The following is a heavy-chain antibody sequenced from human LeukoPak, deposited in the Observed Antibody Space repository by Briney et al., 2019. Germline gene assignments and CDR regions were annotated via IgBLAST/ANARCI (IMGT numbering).Heavy chain of an antibody. J-gene: IGHJ4*02. D-gene: IGHD1-1*01. V-gene: IGHV1-2*02. CDR1: GYTFTGYY. CDR2: INANNGDT. CDR3: ARDWTLDY. Sequence: GASVKVSCKASGYTFTGYYMHWVRQAPGQGLEWMGWINANNGDTKHAQKFQGRVTMTRDTSISTAYMDLSSLRSDDTAVYFCARDWTLDYWGQGTLVAVSS.